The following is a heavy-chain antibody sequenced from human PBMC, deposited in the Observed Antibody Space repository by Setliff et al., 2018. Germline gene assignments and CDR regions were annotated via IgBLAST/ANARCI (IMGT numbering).Heavy chain of an antibody. J-gene: IGHJ4*02. V-gene: IGHV1-18*01. CDR1: GFMFSTYG. Sequence: ASVKVSCKTSGFMFSTYGLSWVRQAPGQAPEWIGCVSGYTGDTNYAPKFRDRVTLTIDPSSTTAYMELRSLKSDDTAFYYCARSSAPSVVLAADFDFWGQGTLVTVSS. D-gene: IGHD3-9*01. CDR3: ARSSAPSVVLAADFDF. CDR2: VSGYTGDT.